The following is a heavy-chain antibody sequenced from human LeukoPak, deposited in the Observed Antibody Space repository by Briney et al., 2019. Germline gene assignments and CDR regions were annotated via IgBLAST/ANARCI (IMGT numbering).Heavy chain of an antibody. Sequence: GGSLRLSGAASGFTFSSYGMHWVRQAPGKGLEWVAVISYDGSNKYYADSVKGRFTVSRDNSKNTLYLQMNSLRAEDTAVYYCAKGGPYYYDSSGYYSVDYFDYWGQGTLVTVSS. D-gene: IGHD3-22*01. V-gene: IGHV3-30*18. CDR1: GFTFSSYG. J-gene: IGHJ4*02. CDR3: AKGGPYYYDSSGYYSVDYFDY. CDR2: ISYDGSNK.